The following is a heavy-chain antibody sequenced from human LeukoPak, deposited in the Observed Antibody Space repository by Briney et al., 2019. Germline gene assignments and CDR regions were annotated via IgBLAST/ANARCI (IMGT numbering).Heavy chain of an antibody. V-gene: IGHV3-74*01. CDR2: INSDGSST. D-gene: IGHD1-26*01. J-gene: IGHJ4*02. CDR3: AREDIGANMLTDY. CDR1: GFTFTTYW. Sequence: PGGSLRLSCAASGFTFTTYWMHWVRQAPGKGLVWVSRINSDGSSTTYADSVKGRFTVSRDNAKNTLYLQMNGLRAEDTAVYYCAREDIGANMLTDYWGQGTLVTVSS.